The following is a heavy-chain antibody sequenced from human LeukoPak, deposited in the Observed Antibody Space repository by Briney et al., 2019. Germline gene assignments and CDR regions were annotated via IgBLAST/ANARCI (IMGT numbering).Heavy chain of an antibody. D-gene: IGHD6-13*01. J-gene: IGHJ4*02. CDR2: IYYSGST. V-gene: IGHV4-59*01. Sequence: SETLSLTCTVSGGSISDYYWTWIRQPPGMGLEWIGYIYYSGSTNYNPSLKSRVTISVDTSKNQFSLKLSSVTAADTAVYYCARLRGYSSSWYVVSEYYFDYWGQGTLVTVSS. CDR1: GGSISDYY. CDR3: ARLRGYSSSWYVVSEYYFDY.